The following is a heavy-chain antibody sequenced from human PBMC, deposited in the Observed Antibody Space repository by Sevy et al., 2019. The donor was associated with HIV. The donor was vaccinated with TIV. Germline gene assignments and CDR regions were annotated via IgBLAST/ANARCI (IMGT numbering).Heavy chain of an antibody. Sequence: GGSLRLSCAASGFTFSSYAMSWVRQAPGKGLEWASAISGSGGSTYYADSVKGRFTISRDNSKNTLYLQMNSLRAEDTAVYYCAKDRVDIVATNFDYWGQGTLVTVSS. V-gene: IGHV3-23*01. CDR1: GFTFSSYA. CDR2: ISGSGGST. D-gene: IGHD5-12*01. CDR3: AKDRVDIVATNFDY. J-gene: IGHJ4*02.